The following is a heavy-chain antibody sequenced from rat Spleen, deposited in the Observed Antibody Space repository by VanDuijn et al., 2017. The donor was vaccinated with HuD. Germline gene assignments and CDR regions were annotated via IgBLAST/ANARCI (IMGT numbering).Heavy chain of an antibody. CDR3: TTGRVYSGDPGWFAF. J-gene: IGHJ3*01. D-gene: IGHD1-1*01. Sequence: EVQLVESGGGLVQPGRSLKLSCAASGFSFSNYYMAWVRQAPTRGLEWVAYISTGGSNTYYRDSVKGRFTISRDNARTTLYLQMDSLRSEDTATYYCTTGRVYSGDPGWFAFWGQGTLVTVSS. V-gene: IGHV5-27*01. CDR2: ISTGGSNT. CDR1: GFSFSNYY.